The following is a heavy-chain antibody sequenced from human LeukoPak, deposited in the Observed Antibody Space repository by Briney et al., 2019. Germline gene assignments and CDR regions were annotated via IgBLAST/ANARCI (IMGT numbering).Heavy chain of an antibody. CDR2: INAGNGNT. CDR1: GYTFTEYA. CDR3: ARLSGYCSGGSCYPDAFDI. D-gene: IGHD2-15*01. Sequence: APVKVSCKASGYTFTEYAMHWVRQAPGQRLEWMGWINAGNGNTKYSQKFQGRVTITRDTSASTAYMELSSLRSEDTAVYCCARLSGYCSGGSCYPDAFDIWGQGTMVTVSS. J-gene: IGHJ3*02. V-gene: IGHV1-3*01.